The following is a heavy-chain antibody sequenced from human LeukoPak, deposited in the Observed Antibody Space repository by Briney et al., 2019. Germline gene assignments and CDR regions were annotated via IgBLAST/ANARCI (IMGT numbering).Heavy chain of an antibody. CDR1: GGSLSHNNYY. J-gene: IGHJ4*02. D-gene: IGHD1-1*01. CDR3: ATWRTAKTGFDY. V-gene: IGHV4-39*01. Sequence: LQLPEAGPGLVKPSGTLSLTCTVSGGSLSHNNYYCAWVPQPPGTGLGGIGSIYYSGSPYYNPSLKSRVTISVDTSKNQFSLRLSSVTAADTAVYYCATWRTAKTGFDYWGQGTLVTVSS. CDR2: IYYSGSP.